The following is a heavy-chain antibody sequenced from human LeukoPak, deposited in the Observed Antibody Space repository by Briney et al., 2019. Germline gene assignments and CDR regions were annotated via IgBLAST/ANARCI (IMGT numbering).Heavy chain of an antibody. V-gene: IGHV4-34*01. CDR3: ARRNYSRAEHG. Sequence: PSETLSLTCAVYGGSFSRYYWSWIRQPPGKGLEWIGEINHSGSTNYNPSLKSRVTISVDTSKNQFSLKLSSVTAADTAVYYCARRNYSRAEHGWGQGTLVTVSS. CDR1: GGSFSRYY. J-gene: IGHJ4*02. D-gene: IGHD6-13*01. CDR2: INHSGST.